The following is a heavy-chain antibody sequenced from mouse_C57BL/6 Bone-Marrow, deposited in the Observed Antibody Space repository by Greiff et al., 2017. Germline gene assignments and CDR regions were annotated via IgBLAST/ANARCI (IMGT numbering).Heavy chain of an antibody. V-gene: IGHV3-6*01. CDR2: ISYDGSN. Sequence: EVKLMESGPGLVKPSQSLSLTCSVTGYSITSGYYWNWIRQFPGNKLEWMGYISYDGSNNYNPSLKNRISITRDTSKNQFFLKLNSVTTEDTATYYCARDHYYGSSHYAMDYWGQGTSVTVSS. CDR3: ARDHYYGSSHYAMDY. D-gene: IGHD1-1*01. CDR1: GYSITSGYY. J-gene: IGHJ4*01.